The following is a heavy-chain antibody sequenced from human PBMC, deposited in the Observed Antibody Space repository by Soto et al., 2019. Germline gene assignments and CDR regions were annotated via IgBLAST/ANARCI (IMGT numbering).Heavy chain of an antibody. J-gene: IGHJ6*02. V-gene: IGHV1-46*01. Sequence: ASVKVSCKASGYEFSNNFMHWVRQAPAQGLEWMGVINPTTGLTSNAQKFQGRITMTSDTSSSTAYMELSSLRSEDTAVYYCARALRNGYFYGMDIWGQGTTVTVSS. CDR1: GYEFSNNF. CDR3: ARALRNGYFYGMDI. D-gene: IGHD2-8*01. CDR2: INPTTGLT.